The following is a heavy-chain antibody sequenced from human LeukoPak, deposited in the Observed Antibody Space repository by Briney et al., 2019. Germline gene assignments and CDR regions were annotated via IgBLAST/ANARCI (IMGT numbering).Heavy chain of an antibody. CDR2: TYYRSTWYN. V-gene: IGHV6-1*01. J-gene: IGHJ5*02. CDR1: GDSFSSNSVT. Sequence: SQTLSLTCAISGDSFSSNSVTWNWIRQSPSRGLEWLGRTYYRSTWYNDYAVSVGGRITVNPDTSKNQFSLHLNSVTPEDTAVYYCARRLTQYDCFDPWGQGILVTVSS. D-gene: IGHD2-2*01. CDR3: ARRLTQYDCFDP.